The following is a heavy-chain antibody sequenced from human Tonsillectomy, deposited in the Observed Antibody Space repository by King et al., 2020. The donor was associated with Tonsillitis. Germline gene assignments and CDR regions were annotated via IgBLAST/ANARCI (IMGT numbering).Heavy chain of an antibody. CDR1: GFTFSSYA. Sequence: VQLQESGGGLVQPGGSLRLSCAASGFTFSSYAMSWVRQAPGKGLEWVSAISGSGGSTYYADSVKGRFTISRDNSKNTLYLQMNSLRAEDTAVYYCANVEVRLTYYYDSSGYSDYWGQGTLVTLSS. CDR3: ANVEVRLTYYYDSSGYSDY. D-gene: IGHD3-22*01. J-gene: IGHJ4*02. V-gene: IGHV3-23*01. CDR2: ISGSGGST.